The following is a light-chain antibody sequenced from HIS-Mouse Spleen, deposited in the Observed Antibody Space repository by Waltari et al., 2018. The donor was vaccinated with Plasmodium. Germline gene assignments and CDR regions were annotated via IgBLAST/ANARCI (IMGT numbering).Light chain of an antibody. J-gene: IGLJ2*01. CDR3: QAWDSSTVV. V-gene: IGLV3-1*01. CDR2: QDS. Sequence: SYELTQPPSVSVSPGQTASITSPGDKLGDKYDCWYQQKHGQSPVLVIYQDSKRPSGIPERFSGSNSGNTATLTISGTQAMDEADYYCQAWDSSTVVFGGGTKLTVL. CDR1: KLGDKY.